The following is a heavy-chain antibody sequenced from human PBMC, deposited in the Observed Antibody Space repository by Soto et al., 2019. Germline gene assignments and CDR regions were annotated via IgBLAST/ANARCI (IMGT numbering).Heavy chain of an antibody. J-gene: IGHJ3*02. D-gene: IGHD3-3*01. V-gene: IGHV3-11*06. CDR2: ISSSSSYT. CDR1: GFTFSDYY. CDR3: ARDSSRFLEWLPRDGDAFDI. Sequence: QVQLVESGGGLVKPGGSLRLSCAASGFTFSDYYMSWIRQAPGKGLEWVSYISSSSSYTNYADSVKGRCTISRDNAKNSLYLQMNSLRAEDTAVYYCARDSSRFLEWLPRDGDAFDIWGQGTMVTVSS.